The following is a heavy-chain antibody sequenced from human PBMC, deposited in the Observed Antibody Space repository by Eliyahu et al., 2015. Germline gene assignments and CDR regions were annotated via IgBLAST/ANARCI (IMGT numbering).Heavy chain of an antibody. V-gene: IGHV4-34*01. CDR2: INHSGST. D-gene: IGHD6-19*01. J-gene: IGHJ4*02. CDR3: ARGWDRRGIAVAGRSGSKYYFDY. Sequence: QVQLQQWGAGLLKPSETLSLTCXVYGGSFSGYYWSWIRQPPGKGLVWIGEINHSGSTNYNPSLKSRVTISVDTSKNQFSLKLSSVTAADTAVYYCARGWDRRGIAVAGRSGSKYYFDYWGQGTLVTVSS. CDR1: GGSFSGYY.